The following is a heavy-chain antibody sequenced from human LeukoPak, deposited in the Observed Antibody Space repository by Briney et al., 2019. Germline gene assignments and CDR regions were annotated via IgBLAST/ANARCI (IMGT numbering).Heavy chain of an antibody. CDR2: ISGSGGGT. CDR3: AKAPRFGDHATEYYYYYMHV. Sequence: PGGSLRLSCAASGFTFTSYAMSWVRQAPGKGLEWVSSISGSGGGTFYADSVKGRFTISRDNSKNTLYLQMNSLRVEDTAVYYCAKAPRFGDHATEYYYYYMHVWGEGTTATVSS. CDR1: GFTFTSYA. D-gene: IGHD3-16*01. V-gene: IGHV3-23*01. J-gene: IGHJ6*03.